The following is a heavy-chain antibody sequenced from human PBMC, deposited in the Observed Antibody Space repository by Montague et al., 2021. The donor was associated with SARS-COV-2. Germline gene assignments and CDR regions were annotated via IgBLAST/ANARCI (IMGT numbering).Heavy chain of an antibody. Sequence: PLRLSCAASGFTFSGYAMHWVRQAPGKGLEWVAVISFDGSNAWYADSVKGRFTISRDNSKNTVYLQMNSLRAEDTAVYYCARGGVWVGVDNSDYWGQGTLVTVSS. CDR2: ISFDGSNA. J-gene: IGHJ4*02. D-gene: IGHD3-10*01. CDR1: GFTFSGYA. V-gene: IGHV3-30*04. CDR3: ARGGVWVGVDNSDY.